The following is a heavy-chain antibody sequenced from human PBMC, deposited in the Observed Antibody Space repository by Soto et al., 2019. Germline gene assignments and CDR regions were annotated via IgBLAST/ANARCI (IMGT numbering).Heavy chain of an antibody. CDR3: TRRDDSSSKIYYYYYGMDV. V-gene: IGHV3-73*01. CDR2: IRSKANSYAT. D-gene: IGHD6-6*01. J-gene: IGHJ6*02. Sequence: PGGSLRLSCAASGFTFSGSAMHWVRQASGKGLEWVGRIRSKANSYATAYAASVKGRFTISRDDSKKTAYLQMNSLKTEDTAVYYCTRRDDSSSKIYYYYYGMDVWGQGTTVTVSS. CDR1: GFTFSGSA.